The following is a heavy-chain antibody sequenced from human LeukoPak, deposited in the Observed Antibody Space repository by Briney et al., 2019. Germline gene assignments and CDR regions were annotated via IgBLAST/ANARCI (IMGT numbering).Heavy chain of an antibody. CDR1: GGSINSYY. J-gene: IGHJ4*02. Sequence: SETLSLICTVSGGSINSYYWSWIRQPPGKGLEWIGYIYTSGTSNYTPSLKSRVTMSVDTSNNQFSLKLHSVTAADTAVYYCAGSLPPPKEFAYWGQGTLVTVSS. CDR2: IYTSGTS. V-gene: IGHV4-4*09. CDR3: AGSLPPPKEFAY.